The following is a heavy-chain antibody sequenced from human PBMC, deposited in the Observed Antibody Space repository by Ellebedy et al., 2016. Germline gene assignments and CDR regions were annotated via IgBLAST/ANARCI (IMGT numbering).Heavy chain of an antibody. Sequence: GGSLRLSXAASGFTFSHYDIHWVRQAPGKGLEWVAVIWDDGSNKYYADSVKGRFTISRDNFKNTLSLQMNSLRAGDTAVYYCARVLGWCSTTTCPYGMDVWGQGTTVTVS. CDR2: IWDDGSNK. CDR3: ARVLGWCSTTTCPYGMDV. CDR1: GFTFSHYD. D-gene: IGHD2-2*01. V-gene: IGHV3-33*08. J-gene: IGHJ6*02.